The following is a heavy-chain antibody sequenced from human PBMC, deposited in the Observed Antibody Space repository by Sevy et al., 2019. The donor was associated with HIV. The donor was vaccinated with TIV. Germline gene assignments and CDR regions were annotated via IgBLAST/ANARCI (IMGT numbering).Heavy chain of an antibody. D-gene: IGHD4-17*01. CDR1: GGSISSGDYY. J-gene: IGHJ4*02. Sequence: SDTLSLTCTVSGGSISSGDYYWSWIRQPPGKGLEWIGYIYYSGSTYYNPSLKSRVTISVDTSKNQFSLKLSSVTAADTAVYYCARVGPHDYGDEYYFDYWGQGTLVTVSS. V-gene: IGHV4-30-4*02. CDR2: IYYSGST. CDR3: ARVGPHDYGDEYYFDY.